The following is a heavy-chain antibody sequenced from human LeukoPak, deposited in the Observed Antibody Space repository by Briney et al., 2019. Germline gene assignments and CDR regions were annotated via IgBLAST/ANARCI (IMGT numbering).Heavy chain of an antibody. D-gene: IGHD1/OR15-1a*01. Sequence: KPSETLSLTCTVSGGSVSIGSYYWIWIRQPPGKGLEWYGYIDYSGSTNYNPSLKSRGTISVDRSKNQFSLKLNSVTAADTAVYYGVRGRNNVFDIWGQGTTVTVSS. CDR3: VRGRNNVFDI. V-gene: IGHV4-61*01. J-gene: IGHJ3*02. CDR1: GGSVSIGSYY. CDR2: IDYSGST.